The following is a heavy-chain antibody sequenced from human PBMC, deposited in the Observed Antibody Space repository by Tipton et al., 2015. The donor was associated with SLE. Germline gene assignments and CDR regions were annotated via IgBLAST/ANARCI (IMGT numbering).Heavy chain of an antibody. CDR1: GGSINSYNW. CDR3: AGDSSGSYYDRGGYYQLANRHFDL. CDR2: IYHSGTT. V-gene: IGHV4-4*02. J-gene: IGHJ4*02. D-gene: IGHD3-22*01. Sequence: TLSLTCAVSGGSINSYNWWTWVRQPPGKGLEWIGEIYHSGTTNYNPSLKSRITISLDKSNNHFSLRLSSVTAADTAVYYCAGDSSGSYYDRGGYYQLANRHFDLWGRGILVSVSS.